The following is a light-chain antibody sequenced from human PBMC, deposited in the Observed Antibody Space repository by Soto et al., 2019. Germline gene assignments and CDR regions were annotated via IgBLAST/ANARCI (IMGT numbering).Light chain of an antibody. CDR2: EVD. V-gene: IGLV2-23*02. J-gene: IGLJ2*01. CDR3: SSSSSVDISVL. CDR1: SSDFDNYNL. Sequence: QSALTQSASVSGSPGQSITISCTGTSSDFDNYNLVSWYQHLPGKAPKLIIYEVDKRPSGMSNRFSGTKSGSTATLTTSGRQPDDEELYYYSSSSSVDISVLFGGGTKVTVL.